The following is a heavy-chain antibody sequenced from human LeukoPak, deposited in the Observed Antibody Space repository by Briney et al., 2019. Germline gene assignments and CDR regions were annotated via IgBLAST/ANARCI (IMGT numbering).Heavy chain of an antibody. CDR3: AKAGSGWYAPY. D-gene: IGHD6-19*01. V-gene: IGHV3-23*01. CDR2: ISVSGGGT. J-gene: IGHJ4*02. CDR1: GFTFSSYA. Sequence: GGSLRLSCAASGFTFSSYAMSWVRQAPGKGLEWVSGISVSGGGTYYADSVRGRFTISRDNSKNTLYLQMNSLRAEDTAVYYCAKAGSGWYAPYWGQGTLVTVSS.